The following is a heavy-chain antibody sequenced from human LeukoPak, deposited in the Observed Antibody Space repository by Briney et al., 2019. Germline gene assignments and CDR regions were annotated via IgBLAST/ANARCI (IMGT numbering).Heavy chain of an antibody. D-gene: IGHD3-10*01. CDR3: ASDLLWFGELLSGDAFDI. CDR1: GFTFSNYA. Sequence: GGSLRLSCAASGFTFSNYAMSWVRQAPGKGLEWVSAISGSGGSTYYADSVKGRFTISRDNSKNTLYLQMNSLRAEDTAVYYCASDLLWFGELLSGDAFDIWGQGTMVTVSS. CDR2: ISGSGGST. J-gene: IGHJ3*02. V-gene: IGHV3-23*01.